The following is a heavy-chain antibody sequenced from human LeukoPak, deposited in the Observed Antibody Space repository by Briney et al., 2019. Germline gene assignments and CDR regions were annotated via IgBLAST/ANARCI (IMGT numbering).Heavy chain of an antibody. V-gene: IGHV3-30*03. Sequence: GGSLRLSCAASGFTFSNYGIHWVRQAPGKGLEWVAVISYDGSNKYYADSVRGRFTISRDNSKNTLYLEMNSLRAEDTAVYYCTRGDYDDHLGDFDIWGQGTLVAVSS. CDR2: ISYDGSNK. CDR1: GFTFSNYG. CDR3: TRGDYDDHLGDFDI. D-gene: IGHD4-17*01. J-gene: IGHJ3*02.